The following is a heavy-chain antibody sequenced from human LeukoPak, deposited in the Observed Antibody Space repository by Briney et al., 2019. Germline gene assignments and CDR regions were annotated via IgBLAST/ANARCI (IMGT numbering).Heavy chain of an antibody. Sequence: GGSLRLSCAASGFSFSDHYMDWVRQAPGKGLEWVGRTRNKANSYTTEYAASVKGRLTISRDDSKNSLFLQMNSLKTEDTAVYYCTRVVYYYYMDVWGKGTTVTVSS. CDR2: TRNKANSYTT. CDR1: GFSFSDHY. J-gene: IGHJ6*03. V-gene: IGHV3-72*01. CDR3: TRVVYYYYMDV.